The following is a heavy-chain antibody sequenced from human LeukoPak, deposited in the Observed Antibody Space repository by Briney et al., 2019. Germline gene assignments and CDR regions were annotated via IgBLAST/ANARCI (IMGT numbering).Heavy chain of an antibody. D-gene: IGHD3-3*01. V-gene: IGHV3-48*04. CDR1: GFTFDDYG. CDR2: IGSSGSTV. Sequence: RGSLRLSCAASGFTFDDYGMSWVRQAPGKGLEWVSYIGSSGSTVYYADSVKGRFTISRDNAKNSLYMQMNSLRAEDTAVYYCAKEGSIFGVVIRPYYFDYWGQGTLVTVSS. J-gene: IGHJ4*02. CDR3: AKEGSIFGVVIRPYYFDY.